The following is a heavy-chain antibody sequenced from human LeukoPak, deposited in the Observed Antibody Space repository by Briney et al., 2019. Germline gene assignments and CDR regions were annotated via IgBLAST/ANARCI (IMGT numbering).Heavy chain of an antibody. D-gene: IGHD3-10*01. J-gene: IGHJ3*02. Sequence: GGALRLSCVASGFTFSSYWMYWVRQAPGKGLEWVAVISYDGSNKYYADSVKGRFTISRDNSKNTLYLQMNSLRAEDTAVYYCARDGARYDAFDIWGQGTMVTVSS. V-gene: IGHV3-30-3*01. CDR1: GFTFSSYW. CDR3: ARDGARYDAFDI. CDR2: ISYDGSNK.